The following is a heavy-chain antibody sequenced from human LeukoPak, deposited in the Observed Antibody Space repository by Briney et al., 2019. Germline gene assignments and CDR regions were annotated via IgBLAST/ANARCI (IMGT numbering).Heavy chain of an antibody. CDR1: GFTVSSNY. V-gene: IGHV3-53*01. D-gene: IGHD3-22*01. J-gene: IGHJ4*02. CDR3: ARARLYYYDSSGYQYYFDY. CDR2: IYSGGST. Sequence: GGSLRLSCAASGFTVSSNYMSWVSQAPGKGLEWVSVIYSGGSTYYADSVKGRFTISRDNSKNTLYLQMNSLRAEDTAVYYCARARLYYYDSSGYQYYFDYWGQGTLVTVSS.